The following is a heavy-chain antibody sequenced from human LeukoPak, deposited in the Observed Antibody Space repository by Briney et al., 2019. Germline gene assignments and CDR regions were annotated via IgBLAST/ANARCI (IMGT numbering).Heavy chain of an antibody. V-gene: IGHV4-59*01. CDR2: IYYSGST. D-gene: IGHD6-19*01. CDR3: ARSIAVAGTAFDY. J-gene: IGHJ4*02. CDR1: GGSIGSYY. Sequence: PSETLSLTCTVSGGSIGSYYWSWIRQPPGKGLEWIGYIYYSGSTNYNPSLKSRVTISVDTSKNQFSLKLSSVTAADTAVYYCARSIAVAGTAFDYWGQGTLVTVSS.